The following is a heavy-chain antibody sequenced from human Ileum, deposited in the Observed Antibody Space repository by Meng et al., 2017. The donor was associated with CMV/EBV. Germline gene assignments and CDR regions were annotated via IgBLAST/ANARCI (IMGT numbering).Heavy chain of an antibody. Sequence: FSLPTRGVGVGWIRPPPGKALEWLALLYWDDSKRYRPSLKHRLTIAKDISKNQVVLIMTDMDPVDTATYYCALGNYGIMGAPDMDDYWGQGTLVTVSS. J-gene: IGHJ4*02. CDR2: LYWDDSK. CDR1: FSLPTRGVG. V-gene: IGHV2-5*02. D-gene: IGHD1-26*01. CDR3: ALGNYGIMGAPDMDDY.